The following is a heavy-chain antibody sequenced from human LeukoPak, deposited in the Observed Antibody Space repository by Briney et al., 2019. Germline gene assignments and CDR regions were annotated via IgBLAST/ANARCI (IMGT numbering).Heavy chain of an antibody. V-gene: IGHV3-23*01. CDR3: AKGGYVFDY. CDR2: ISGSGGST. D-gene: IGHD5-12*01. J-gene: IGHJ4*02. Sequence: GGSLRLSCAASGFTLSHYGMSWVRQAPGKGLEWVSAISGSGGSTYYADSVKGRFTISRDNSKNTLYLQMNSLRAEDTAVYYCAKGGYVFDYRGQGTLVTVSS. CDR1: GFTLSHYG.